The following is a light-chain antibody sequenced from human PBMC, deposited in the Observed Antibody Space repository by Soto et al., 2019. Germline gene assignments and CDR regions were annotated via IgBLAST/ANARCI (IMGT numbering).Light chain of an antibody. CDR2: KTP. J-gene: IGKJ1*01. CDR1: QSISIW. CDR3: QHYNDYSWT. Sequence: DIHMTQSPSTLSASVGDRVTITCRASQSISIWLAWYQQKPGKAPNLLIYKTPSLETGVPSRFSGSGSGTEFTLTISSLQPDDFATYYCQHYNDYSWTFGQGTKVEVK. V-gene: IGKV1-5*03.